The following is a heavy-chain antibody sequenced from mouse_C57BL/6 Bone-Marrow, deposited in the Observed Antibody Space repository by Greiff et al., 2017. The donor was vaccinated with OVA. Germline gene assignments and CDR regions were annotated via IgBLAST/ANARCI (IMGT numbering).Heavy chain of an antibody. CDR3: TRDPAYYYGSSCWYVDV. V-gene: IGHV5-9-1*02. CDR1: GFTFSSYA. D-gene: IGHD1-1*01. J-gene: IGHJ1*03. Sequence: EVHLVESGEGLVKPGGSLKLSCAASGFTFSSYAMSWVRQTPEKRLEWVAYISSGGDYIYYADTVKGRFTISRDNARNTLYLQMSSLKSEDTAMYYCTRDPAYYYGSSCWYVDVWGTGTTVTVSS. CDR2: ISSGGDYI.